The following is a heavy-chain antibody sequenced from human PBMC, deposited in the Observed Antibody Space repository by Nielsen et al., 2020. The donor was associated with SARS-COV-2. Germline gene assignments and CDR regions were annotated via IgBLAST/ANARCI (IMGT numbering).Heavy chain of an antibody. V-gene: IGHV3-23*01. CDR3: AREGSGFDY. J-gene: IGHJ4*02. Sequence: GESLKISCAASGFTFSSYAMSWVRQAPGKGLEWVSAISGSGGSTYYADSVKGRFTISRDNSKNTLYLQMNSLRAEDTAVYYCAREGSGFDYWGQGTLVTVSS. CDR1: GFTFSSYA. CDR2: ISGSGGST.